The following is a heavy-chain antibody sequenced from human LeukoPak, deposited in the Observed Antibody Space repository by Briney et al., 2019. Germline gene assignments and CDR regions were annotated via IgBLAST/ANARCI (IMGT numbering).Heavy chain of an antibody. D-gene: IGHD3-10*01. CDR3: ARLRDYYGSGSGYYYGMDV. J-gene: IGHJ6*02. CDR2: ISAYNGTT. V-gene: IGHV1-18*01. CDR1: GYTFTSYG. Sequence: ASVKVSCKASGYTFTSYGISWVRQAPGQGLEWMGWISAYNGTTNYAQKLQGRVTMTTDTSTSTAYMELRSLRPDDTAVYYCARLRDYYGSGSGYYYGMDVWGQGTTVTVSS.